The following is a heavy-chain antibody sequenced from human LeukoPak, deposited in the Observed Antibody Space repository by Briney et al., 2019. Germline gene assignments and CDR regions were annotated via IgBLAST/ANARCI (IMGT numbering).Heavy chain of an antibody. CDR3: ARDFVSVLRYFDWSMGIGYFDY. CDR1: GGSISSYY. V-gene: IGHV4-59*12. CDR2: IYYSGST. J-gene: IGHJ4*02. D-gene: IGHD3-9*01. Sequence: PSETLSLTCAVSGGSISSYYWSWIRQPPGKGLEWVGYIYYSGSTNYNPSLKSRVTISVDTSKNQFYLKLSSVTAADTAVYYCARDFVSVLRYFDWSMGIGYFDYWGQGTLVTVSS.